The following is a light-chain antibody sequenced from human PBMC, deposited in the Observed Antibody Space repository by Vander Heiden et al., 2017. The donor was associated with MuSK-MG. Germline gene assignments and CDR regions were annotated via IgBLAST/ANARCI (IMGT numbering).Light chain of an antibody. CDR1: QGISNY. CDR2: AAF. V-gene: IGKV1-27*01. J-gene: IGKJ3*01. CDR3: QNNYSDLLVT. Sequence: DIQMTQSPSSLSASVGDRVTITCRASQGISNYLAWYQQKPGKGPKLLIYAAFTLQSGVPSRFSGSGYGTEFTLTISSRQPEDVAAYYCQNNYSDLLVTFGHGTKVDIK.